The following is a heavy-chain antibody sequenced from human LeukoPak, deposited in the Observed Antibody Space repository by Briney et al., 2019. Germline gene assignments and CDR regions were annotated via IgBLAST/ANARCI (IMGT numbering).Heavy chain of an antibody. V-gene: IGHV3-48*04. D-gene: IGHD6-19*01. CDR1: EFTFSSYG. CDR2: ISSSSSTI. CDR3: ARDLGTDSSGWYYFDY. J-gene: IGHJ4*02. Sequence: GGSLRLSCAASEFTFSSYGMNWVRQAPGKGLEWVSYISSSSSTIYYADSVKGRFTISRDNAKNSLYLQMNSLRAEDTAVYYCARDLGTDSSGWYYFDYWGQGTLVTVSS.